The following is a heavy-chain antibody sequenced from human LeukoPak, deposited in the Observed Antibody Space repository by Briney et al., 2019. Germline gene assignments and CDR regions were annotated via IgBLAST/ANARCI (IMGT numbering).Heavy chain of an antibody. CDR3: ARGRIAAARFDY. D-gene: IGHD6-13*01. Sequence: SETLSLTCPVSGGSISSYYWSWIRQPPGKGLEWIAYIYYSGSTNYNPSLKSRVTISVDTSKNQFSLKLSSVTAADTAVYYCARGRIAAARFDYWGQGTLVTVSS. CDR1: GGSISSYY. CDR2: IYYSGST. J-gene: IGHJ4*02. V-gene: IGHV4-59*12.